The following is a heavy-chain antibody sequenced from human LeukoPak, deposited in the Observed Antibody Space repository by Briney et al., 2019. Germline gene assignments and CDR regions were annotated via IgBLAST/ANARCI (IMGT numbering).Heavy chain of an antibody. CDR3: AKDSSMIRGYFDY. CDR2: IYTGSNP. D-gene: IGHD3-22*01. Sequence: PGGSLRLSCVASGVTVSNNFITWVRQAPGKGLQWVSVIYTGSNPRYADSVKGRFTISRDNSKNTLYLQMNNLRAEDTAVYYCAKDSSMIRGYFDYWGQGILVTVSS. V-gene: IGHV3-53*01. CDR1: GVTVSNNF. J-gene: IGHJ4*02.